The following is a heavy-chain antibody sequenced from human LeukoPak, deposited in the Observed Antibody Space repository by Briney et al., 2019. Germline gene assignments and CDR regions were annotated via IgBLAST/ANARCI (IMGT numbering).Heavy chain of an antibody. V-gene: IGHV4-39*07. D-gene: IGHD2-15*01. J-gene: IGHJ5*02. CDR3: ARDPSRSCAGGNCFSS. CDR2: LFFSGNT. Sequence: SETLSLTCTVSGDSISTSSYYWGWIRQPPGKGLEWIGSLFFSGNTYYEPSLKSRVTISVATSTNQFSLNVRSVSAADTAVYYCARDPSRSCAGGNCFSSWGQGTLVIVSS. CDR1: GDSISTSSYY.